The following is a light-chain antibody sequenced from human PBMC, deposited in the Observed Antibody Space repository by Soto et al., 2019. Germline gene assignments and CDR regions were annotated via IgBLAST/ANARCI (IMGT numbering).Light chain of an antibody. J-gene: IGLJ3*02. CDR3: AVRDDSLSGHWV. Sequence: QSVLTQPPSASGTPGQRVTISCSGSSSNIGSNYVSWYQHLPGAAPKLLIYRSDQRPSGVPDRFSGSKSGTSASLAISGLLSEDEADYFGAVRDDSLSGHWVFGGGTKLTVL. V-gene: IGLV1-47*01. CDR1: SSNIGSNY. CDR2: RSD.